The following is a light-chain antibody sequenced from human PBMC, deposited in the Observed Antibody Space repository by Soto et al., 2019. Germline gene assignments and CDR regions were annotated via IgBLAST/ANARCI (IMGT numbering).Light chain of an antibody. J-gene: IGLJ3*02. Sequence: QSALTQPRSVSGSHGQSVTISCTGTSSDVGNYNYVSWYQQHPGKAPKVMIYDVNKWPSGVPDRFSGSKSGNTASLTISGLQAEDEADYYCCSYAGSYTWVFGGGTKLTGL. CDR1: SSDVGNYNY. V-gene: IGLV2-11*01. CDR2: DVN. CDR3: CSYAGSYTWV.